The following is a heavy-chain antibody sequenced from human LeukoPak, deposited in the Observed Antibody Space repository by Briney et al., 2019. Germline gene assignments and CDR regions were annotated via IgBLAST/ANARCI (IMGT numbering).Heavy chain of an antibody. CDR2: INHSGST. D-gene: IGHD4-11*01. J-gene: IGHJ4*02. Sequence: SETLSLTCAVYGGSFSGYYWSWIRQPPGKGLEWIGEINHSGSTNYNPSLKSRVTISVDTSKNQFSLKLSSVTAADTAVYYCARHAPYSNYALDYWGQGTLVTVSS. CDR3: ARHAPYSNYALDY. CDR1: GGSFSGYY. V-gene: IGHV4-34*01.